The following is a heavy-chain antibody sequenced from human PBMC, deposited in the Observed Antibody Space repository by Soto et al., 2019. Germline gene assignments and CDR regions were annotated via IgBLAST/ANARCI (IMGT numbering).Heavy chain of an antibody. CDR1: GDSISRGYY. CDR2: IYHIGTT. D-gene: IGHD3-3*01. V-gene: IGHV4-38-2*01. J-gene: IGHJ1*01. CDR3: ARTDNVGYYPH. Sequence: SETLSLTCAVFGDSISRGYYWAWIRQPPGKGLDYIGIIYHIGTTYYNRSLMTQVTISVETSENLFALNLRSVTAGDSAVYYCARTDNVGYYPHFGQGTLVTVSS.